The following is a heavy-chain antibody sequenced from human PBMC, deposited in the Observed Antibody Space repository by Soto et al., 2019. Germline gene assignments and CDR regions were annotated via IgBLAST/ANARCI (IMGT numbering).Heavy chain of an antibody. J-gene: IGHJ5*02. V-gene: IGHV4-61*01. CDR3: ARGDALNWLDP. CDR1: GGSVSSGTFY. D-gene: IGHD3-16*01. CDR2: TSYSGST. Sequence: SETLSLTCTLSGGSVSSGTFYWSWIRQPPGKGLEWIGYTSYSGSTNYSPSLKSRVSISVDTFNNQFSLTLSSLTAADTAVYYCARGDALNWLDPWGQGTLVTVSS.